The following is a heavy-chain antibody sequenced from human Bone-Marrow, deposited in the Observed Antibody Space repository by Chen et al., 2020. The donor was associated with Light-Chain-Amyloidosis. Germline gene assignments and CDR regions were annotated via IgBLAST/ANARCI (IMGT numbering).Heavy chain of an antibody. D-gene: IGHD5-18*01. CDR1: GYTFTGYY. CDR2: INPNSGGT. J-gene: IGHJ4*02. V-gene: IGHV1-2*02. CDR3: ARGPLNYGYEFLDY. Sequence: QVQLAQSGAEVKKPGASVKVSCKAPGYTFTGYYIHWVRQAPGQGLEWMGWINPNSGGTNYAQNFQGRVTMTRDTSISTAYMELSRLRFDDTAVYYCARGPLNYGYEFLDYWGQGTLVTVSS.